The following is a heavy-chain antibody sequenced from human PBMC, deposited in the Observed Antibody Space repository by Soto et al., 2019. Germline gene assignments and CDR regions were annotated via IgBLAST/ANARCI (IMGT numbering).Heavy chain of an antibody. CDR2: ISSSSSYI. J-gene: IGHJ5*02. CDR1: GFTFSSYS. D-gene: IGHD1-26*01. Sequence: GGSLRLSCAASGFTFSSYSMSLVRQAPGKGLEWVSSISSSSSYIFYADSVKGRFTISRDNAKNSLYLQMNSLRAEDTAVYYCAKDYLRWAQSWGQGTLVTVSS. CDR3: AKDYLRWAQS. V-gene: IGHV3-21*04.